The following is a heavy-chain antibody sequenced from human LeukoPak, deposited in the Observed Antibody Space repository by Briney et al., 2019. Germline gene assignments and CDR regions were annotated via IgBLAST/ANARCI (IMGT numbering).Heavy chain of an antibody. J-gene: IGHJ4*02. V-gene: IGHV4-34*01. CDR3: ARALGVLAATRD. CDR1: GGSFSGYY. Sequence: SETLSLTCAVYGGSFSGYYWSWIRQPPGKGLEWIGEINHSGSTNYNPSLKSRVTISVDTSKNQFSLKLSSVTAADTAVYYCARALGVLAATRDWGQGTLVTVSS. CDR2: INHSGST. D-gene: IGHD2-2*01.